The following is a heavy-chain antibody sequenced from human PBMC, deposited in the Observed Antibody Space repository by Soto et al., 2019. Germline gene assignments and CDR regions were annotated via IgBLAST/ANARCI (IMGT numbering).Heavy chain of an antibody. V-gene: IGHV1-46*01. CDR3: AREDGGGGRRHDF. CDR2: NNPNDGST. D-gene: IGHD2-15*01. J-gene: IGHJ4*02. CDR1: GYTFAMHY. Sequence: QVQLVQSGAEVKKPGASVKISCKTSGYTFAMHYIHWVRQVPGQGHEWMGMNNPNDGSTNYIQKFQGRVTMTRDTSATTVFLNMSRLTSHDAAVFYCAREDGGGGRRHDFWGQGTLVTVSS.